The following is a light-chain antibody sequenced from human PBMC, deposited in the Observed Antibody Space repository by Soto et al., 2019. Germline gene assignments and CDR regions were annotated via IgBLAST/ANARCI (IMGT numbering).Light chain of an antibody. CDR3: QQLNDYPIT. CDR1: QGISSY. Sequence: IQLTQSPSSLSASVGDRVTITCRASQGISSYLAWYQQKSGKAPQLLIYAASTLQSGVPSRFGGSGSGTDFTLTINSLQPEDFATYYCQQLNDYPITFGQGTRLEVK. CDR2: AAS. V-gene: IGKV1-9*01. J-gene: IGKJ5*01.